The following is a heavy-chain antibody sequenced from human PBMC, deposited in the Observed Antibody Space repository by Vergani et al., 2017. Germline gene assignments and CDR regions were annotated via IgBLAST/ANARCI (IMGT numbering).Heavy chain of an antibody. V-gene: IGHV3-7*03. D-gene: IGHD3-22*01. J-gene: IGHJ6*02. CDR3: ARDPSYYYDPMDV. CDR2: IKQDGSEK. CDR1: GFTFSSYA. Sequence: EVQLVETGGGLIQPGGSLRLSCAASGFTFSSYAMSWVRQAPGKGLEWVANIKQDGSEKYYVDSVKGRFTISRDNAKNSLYLQMNSLRAEDTAVYYCARDPSYYYDPMDVWGQGTTVTVSS.